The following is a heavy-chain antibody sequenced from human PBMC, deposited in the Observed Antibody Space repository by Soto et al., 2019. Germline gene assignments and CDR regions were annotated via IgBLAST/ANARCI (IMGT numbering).Heavy chain of an antibody. V-gene: IGHV4-31*03. CDR2: IYYSGST. CDR3: ARGSLGQDYGSGSSFDY. D-gene: IGHD3-10*01. CDR1: GGSISSGGYY. Sequence: SETLSLTCTVSGGSISSGGYYWSWIRQHPGKGLEWIGYIYYSGSTYYNPSLKSRVTISVDTSKNQFSLKLSSVTAADTAVYYCARGSLGQDYGSGSSFDYWGQGTLVTVSS. J-gene: IGHJ4*02.